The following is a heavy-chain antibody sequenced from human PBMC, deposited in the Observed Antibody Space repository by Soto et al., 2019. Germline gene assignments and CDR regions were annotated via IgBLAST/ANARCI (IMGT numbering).Heavy chain of an antibody. Sequence: PSATLSLSXFGSRLSFTSYHLSWIGHFPGKGLELIAYRSYSGNTNDNPAHQSRVTISYNPSKNQLPLKLTSMTADDTAVYYCTRDMHARFTHGFDPWGQGTLVTVSS. CDR3: TRDMHARFTHGFDP. CDR1: RLSFTSYH. V-gene: IGHV4-59*01. CDR2: RSYSGNT. J-gene: IGHJ5*02.